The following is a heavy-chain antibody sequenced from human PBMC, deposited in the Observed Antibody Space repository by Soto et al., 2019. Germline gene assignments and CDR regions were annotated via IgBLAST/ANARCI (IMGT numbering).Heavy chain of an antibody. CDR1: AFTFNNFA. D-gene: IGHD6-13*01. Sequence: QVQLVESGGGVVQPGRSLRLSCAASAFTFNNFAMHWVRQAPGKGLEWVAVISSHGNDKYYADSVKGRFTISRDNSKNPLYLQMKRLGAEDTGVYYCAKDPDIAAAGYNFDYWGQGTLVTVSS. V-gene: IGHV3-30*18. CDR3: AKDPDIAAAGYNFDY. CDR2: ISSHGNDK. J-gene: IGHJ4*02.